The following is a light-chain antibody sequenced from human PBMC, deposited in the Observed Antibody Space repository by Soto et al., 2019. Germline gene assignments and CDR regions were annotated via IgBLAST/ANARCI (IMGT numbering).Light chain of an antibody. CDR2: GAS. Sequence: EIVMTQSPATLSVSPGERATLSCRASQSVRNNLAWYQQKPGQAPRLLIYGASTRATGIPARFSGSGSGTEFTLTISRLQSEDFPVYYCQQYNNWPPFTFGQGTKLEIK. CDR1: QSVRNN. J-gene: IGKJ2*01. V-gene: IGKV3-15*01. CDR3: QQYNNWPPFT.